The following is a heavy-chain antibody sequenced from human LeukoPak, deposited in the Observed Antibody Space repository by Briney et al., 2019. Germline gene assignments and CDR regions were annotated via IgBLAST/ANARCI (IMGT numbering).Heavy chain of an antibody. CDR3: ARGTAYYYDSSGPPTHGMDV. Sequence: GASVKVSCKASGYTFTSYGISWVRQAPGQGLEWMGRIIPILGIANYAQKFQGRVTITADKSTSTAYMELSSLRSEDTAVYYCARGTAYYYDSSGPPTHGMDVWGQGTTVTVSS. CDR2: IIPILGIA. J-gene: IGHJ6*02. D-gene: IGHD3-22*01. CDR1: GYTFTSYG. V-gene: IGHV1-69*04.